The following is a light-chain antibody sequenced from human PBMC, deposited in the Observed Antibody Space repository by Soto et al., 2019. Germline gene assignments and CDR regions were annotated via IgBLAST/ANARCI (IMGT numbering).Light chain of an antibody. V-gene: IGLV1-47*02. CDR2: SDD. Sequence: QPVLTQPPSASGPPGQKVTISCSGASSNIGNNFVSWYQQVPGTAPKLLIYSDDQRPSGVPDRVSGSKSGTSASLAISGLRSEDEADYYCSTWDASLSGRVFGGGTKLTVL. CDR1: SSNIGNNF. CDR3: STWDASLSGRV. J-gene: IGLJ3*02.